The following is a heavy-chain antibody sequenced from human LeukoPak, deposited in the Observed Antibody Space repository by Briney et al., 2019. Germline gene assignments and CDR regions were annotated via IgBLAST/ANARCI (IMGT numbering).Heavy chain of an antibody. Sequence: GGSLRLSCAASGFTFSSYGMHWVRQAPGKGVEWVAVISYDGSNKYYADSVKGRFTISRDNSKNTLYLQMNSLRAEDTAVYYCAKSVCSSTSCSDFDYWGQGTLVTVSS. CDR3: AKSVCSSTSCSDFDY. D-gene: IGHD2-2*01. CDR2: ISYDGSNK. J-gene: IGHJ4*02. V-gene: IGHV3-30*18. CDR1: GFTFSSYG.